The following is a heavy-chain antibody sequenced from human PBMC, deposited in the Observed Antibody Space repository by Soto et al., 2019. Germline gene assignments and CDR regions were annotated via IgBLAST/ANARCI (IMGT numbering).Heavy chain of an antibody. D-gene: IGHD6-6*01. CDR2: VYDTGST. V-gene: IGHV4-59*01. CDR1: GGSISGYY. Sequence: SETLSVTCSVSGGSISGYYWSWIRQAPGKGLEWIGYVYDTGSTSYNPSLQSRVTISVDTSKKQFSLSLRLVTAADTAVYFCARSIAVPSSHIDHWGHGTRVTVSS. J-gene: IGHJ4*01. CDR3: ARSIAVPSSHIDH.